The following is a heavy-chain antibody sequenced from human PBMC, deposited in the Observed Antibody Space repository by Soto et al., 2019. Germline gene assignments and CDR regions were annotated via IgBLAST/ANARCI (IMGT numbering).Heavy chain of an antibody. J-gene: IGHJ5*02. D-gene: IGHD3-22*01. V-gene: IGHV4-59*08. CDR3: ARLIPIYYYDSSGYYYPGGWFDP. CDR2: IYNSGST. Sequence: SETLSLTCTVSGDSISNYYWYWVRQPPGRGLEWIGQIYNSGSTIYNPSLRSRVTISVDTSKNQFSLKLSSVTAADTAVYYCARLIPIYYYDSSGYYYPGGWFDPWGQGTLVTVSS. CDR1: GDSISNYY.